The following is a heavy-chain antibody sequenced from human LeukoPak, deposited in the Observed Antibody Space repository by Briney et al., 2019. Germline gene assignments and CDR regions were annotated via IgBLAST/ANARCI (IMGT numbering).Heavy chain of an antibody. J-gene: IGHJ5*02. CDR3: ARGLEWLTRRHTWFDP. CDR2: ISAYNGNT. D-gene: IGHD3-3*01. CDR1: GGTFSSYA. Sequence: ASVKVSCKASGGTFSSYAITWVRQAPGQGLEWMGWISAYNGNTNYAQKLQGRVTMTTDTSTSTAYMELRSLRSDDTAVYYCARGLEWLTRRHTWFDPWGQGTLVTVSS. V-gene: IGHV1-18*01.